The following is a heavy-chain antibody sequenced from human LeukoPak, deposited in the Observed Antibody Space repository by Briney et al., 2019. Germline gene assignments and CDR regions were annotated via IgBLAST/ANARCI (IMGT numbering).Heavy chain of an antibody. V-gene: IGHV4-30-2*01. CDR2: IYHSGST. CDR1: GGSISSGGYY. CDR3: ARQVVVPAATPWGYYYYMDV. D-gene: IGHD2-2*02. Sequence: LQTLSLTCTVSGGSISSGGYYWSWIRQPPGKGLEWIGYIYHSGSTYYNPSLKSRVTISVDRSKNQFSLKLSSVTAADTAVYYCARQVVVPAATPWGYYYYMDVWGKGTTVTVSS. J-gene: IGHJ6*03.